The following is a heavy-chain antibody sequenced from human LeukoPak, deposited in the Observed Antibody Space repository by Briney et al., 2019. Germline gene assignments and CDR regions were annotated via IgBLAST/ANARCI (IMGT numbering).Heavy chain of an antibody. J-gene: IGHJ3*02. CDR1: GGTFRSYA. CDR2: IIPIFGTA. D-gene: IGHD2-2*01. CDR3: ARFICSSTSCYANAFDI. Sequence: SVKVSRKASGGTFRSYAISWVRQAPGQGLEWMGRIIPIFGTANYAQKFQGRVTITTDESTSTAYMELSSLRSEDTAVYYCARFICSSTSCYANAFDIWGQGTMVTVSS. V-gene: IGHV1-69*05.